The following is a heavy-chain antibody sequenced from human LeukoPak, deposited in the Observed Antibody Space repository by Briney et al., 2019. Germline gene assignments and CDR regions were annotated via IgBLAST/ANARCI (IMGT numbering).Heavy chain of an antibody. J-gene: IGHJ4*02. CDR2: IYYSGST. Sequence: SETLSLTCTVSGGSISSYYWSWIRQPPGKGLEWIGYIYYSGSTNYNPSLKSRVTISVDTSKNQFSLKLSSVTAADTAVHYCARATYSSGWGTSDYWGQGTLVTVSS. CDR3: ARATYSSGWGTSDY. CDR1: GGSISSYY. D-gene: IGHD6-19*01. V-gene: IGHV4-59*01.